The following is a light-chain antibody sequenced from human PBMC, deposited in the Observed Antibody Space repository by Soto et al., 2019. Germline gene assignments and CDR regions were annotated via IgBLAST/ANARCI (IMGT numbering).Light chain of an antibody. V-gene: IGKV3-15*01. J-gene: IGKJ1*01. CDR1: QSVSSD. Sequence: EIVLTQSPGTLSLSPGERATLSCRASQSVSSDLAWYQHKPGQAPRLLIYGASTRATGIPARFSGRGSGTEFTLTISSLQSVDFAVYYCQQYDNWPQTFGQGTKGDIK. CDR3: QQYDNWPQT. CDR2: GAS.